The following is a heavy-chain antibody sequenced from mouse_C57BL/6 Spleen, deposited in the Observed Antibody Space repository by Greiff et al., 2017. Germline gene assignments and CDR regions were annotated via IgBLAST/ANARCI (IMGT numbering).Heavy chain of an antibody. CDR1: GYSFTDYN. V-gene: IGHV1-39*01. Sequence: VQLKESGPELVKPGASVKISCKASGYSFTDYNMNWVKQSNGKSLEWIGVINPNYGTTSYNQKFKGKATLTVDQSSSTAYMQLNSLTSEDSAVYYCARRRGSSYGWYFDVWGTGTTVTVSS. CDR3: ARRRGSSYGWYFDV. CDR2: INPNYGTT. J-gene: IGHJ1*03. D-gene: IGHD1-1*01.